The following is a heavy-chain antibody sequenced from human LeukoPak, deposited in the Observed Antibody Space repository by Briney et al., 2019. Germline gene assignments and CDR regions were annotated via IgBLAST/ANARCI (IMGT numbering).Heavy chain of an antibody. CDR2: ISPNSGGT. V-gene: IGHV1-2*04. D-gene: IGHD5-18*01. CDR1: GYTFTSYY. Sequence: ASVRVSCKASGYTFTSYYMHWVRRAPGQGLEWMGWISPNSGGTNYAQKFQGWVTMTRDTCISTAYMELSRLRSDDTAVYYCAREGYSYGLDYWGQGILVTVSS. CDR3: AREGYSYGLDY. J-gene: IGHJ4*02.